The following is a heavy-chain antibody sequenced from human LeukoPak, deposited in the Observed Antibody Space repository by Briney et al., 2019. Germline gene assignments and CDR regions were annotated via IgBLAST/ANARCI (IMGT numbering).Heavy chain of an antibody. Sequence: GGSLRLSCAASGFTFSDYYMSWIRQAPGKGLEWVSYISSSSSTIYYADSVKGRFTISRDNAKNSLYLQMNSLRAEDTAVYYCARDLSRSGVYMDVWGKGTTVTVSS. CDR2: ISSSSSTI. CDR1: GFTFSDYY. D-gene: IGHD3-10*01. CDR3: ARDLSRSGVYMDV. J-gene: IGHJ6*03. V-gene: IGHV3-11*04.